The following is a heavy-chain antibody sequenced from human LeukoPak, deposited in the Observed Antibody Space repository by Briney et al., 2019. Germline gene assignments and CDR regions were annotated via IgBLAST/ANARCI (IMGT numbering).Heavy chain of an antibody. CDR3: VRDVTRGGF. CDR1: GFTFTDYY. D-gene: IGHD3-16*01. Sequence: ASVKVSCKASGFTFTDYYMHWARQAPGQGLEWMGWINSNTGATNYAQNFQGRVTMTRDTSISTAYMDLSRLISDDTAMYYCVRDVTRGGFWGQGTLVTVSS. V-gene: IGHV1-2*02. CDR2: INSNTGAT. J-gene: IGHJ4*02.